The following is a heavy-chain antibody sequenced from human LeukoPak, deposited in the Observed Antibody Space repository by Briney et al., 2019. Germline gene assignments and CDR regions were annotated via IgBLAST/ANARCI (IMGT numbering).Heavy chain of an antibody. CDR1: GFTFSSYG. J-gene: IGHJ4*02. Sequence: GWSLRLSCAASGFTFSSYGMHWVRQAPGKGLEWVAVISYDGSNKYYADSVKGRFTISRDNSKNTLYLQMNSLRAEDTAVYYCAKGEKGRYCSSTSCHIDYWGQGTLVTVSS. D-gene: IGHD2-2*02. V-gene: IGHV3-30*18. CDR3: AKGEKGRYCSSTSCHIDY. CDR2: ISYDGSNK.